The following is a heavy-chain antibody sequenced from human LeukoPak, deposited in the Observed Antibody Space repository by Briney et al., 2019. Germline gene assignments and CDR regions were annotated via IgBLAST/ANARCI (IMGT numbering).Heavy chain of an antibody. V-gene: IGHV5-51*01. CDR1: GYSFTSYW. CDR3: ARLVGSAAAETGFDY. CDR2: IYPGDSDT. D-gene: IGHD6-13*01. Sequence: GESLKISCKGSGYSFTSYWIAWVRQMPGKGLEWMGIIYPGDSDTRYSPSFQGQVTISADKSISTAYLQWSSLKASDTATYYCARLVGSAAAETGFDYWGQGTLVTVSS. J-gene: IGHJ4*02.